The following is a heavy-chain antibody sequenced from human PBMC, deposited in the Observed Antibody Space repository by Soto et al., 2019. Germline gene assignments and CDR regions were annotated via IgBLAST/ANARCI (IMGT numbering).Heavy chain of an antibody. CDR3: ARDATMGNIVATETRHYFDY. D-gene: IGHD5-12*01. CDR2: INPSGGST. Sequence: QVQLVQSGAEVKKPGASVKVSCKASGYTFTSYYMHWVRQAPGQGLEWMGIINPSGGSTSYAQKFQGRVTMTRDTSTSTVYRELSSLRSEDTAVYYCARDATMGNIVATETRHYFDYWGQGTLVTVSS. V-gene: IGHV1-46*01. CDR1: GYTFTSYY. J-gene: IGHJ4*02.